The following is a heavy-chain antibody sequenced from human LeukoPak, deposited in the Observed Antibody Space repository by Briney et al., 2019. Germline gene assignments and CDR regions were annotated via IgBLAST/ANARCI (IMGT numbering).Heavy chain of an antibody. V-gene: IGHV3-66*01. J-gene: IGHJ6*02. CDR3: ARDASYSNYGMDV. CDR2: ICGGST. Sequence: PGGSLRLSCAASGFTVSSNYMSWVRQAPGKGLEWVSVICGGSTYYADSVKGRFTISRDNSKNTLYLQMNSLRAEDTAVYYCARDASYSNYGMDVWDQGTTVTVSS. CDR1: GFTVSSNY. D-gene: IGHD4-11*01.